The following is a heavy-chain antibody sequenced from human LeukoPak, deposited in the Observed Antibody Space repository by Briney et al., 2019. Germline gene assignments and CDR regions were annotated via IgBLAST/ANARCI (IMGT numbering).Heavy chain of an antibody. CDR2: ISGSGGST. D-gene: IGHD3-10*01. J-gene: IGHJ5*02. V-gene: IGHV3-23*01. CDR3: AKVSITMVRGVINWFDP. CDR1: GFTFSSYA. Sequence: GGSLRLSCAVSGFTFSSYAMSWVRQAPGKGLEWVSAISGSGGSTYYADSVKGRFTISRDSSKNTLYLQMNSLRAEDTAVYYCAKVSITMVRGVINWFDPWGQGTLVTVSS.